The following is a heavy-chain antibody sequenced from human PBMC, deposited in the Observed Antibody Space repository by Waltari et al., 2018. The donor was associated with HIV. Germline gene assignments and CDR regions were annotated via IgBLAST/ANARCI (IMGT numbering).Heavy chain of an antibody. CDR1: GSTLSDFA. CDR3: ARGTTWLTSVLES. CDR2: INVGLDER. D-gene: IGHD6-19*01. J-gene: IGHJ1*01. Sequence: QVPLVQSGPEVKRPGASVKISCEASGSTLSDFAVHWVRQAPGQGLEWMGWINVGLDERRFSEKFQGRVSLNRDTSQTIVFMELTNLRSDDTAVYFCARGTTWLTSVLESWGRGTLVTVSS. V-gene: IGHV1-3*01.